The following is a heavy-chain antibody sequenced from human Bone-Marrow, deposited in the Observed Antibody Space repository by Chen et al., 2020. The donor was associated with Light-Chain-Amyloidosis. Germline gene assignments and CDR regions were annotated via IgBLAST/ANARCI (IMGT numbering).Heavy chain of an antibody. CDR3: ALRTTMIDGPLY. CDR1: EFALTTAGMH. D-gene: IGHD3-22*01. CDR2: VYWDDDK. V-gene: IGHV2-5*02. Sequence: QITLEESGPTLVKPTETLTLTCTFSEFALTTAGMHVGWIRQPPGKALEFLALVYWDDDKQYSPSLKNRLTVTKDTSRNHVVLTMTDMDPMDTATYFCALRTTMIDGPLYWGRGILVTVSS. J-gene: IGHJ4*02.